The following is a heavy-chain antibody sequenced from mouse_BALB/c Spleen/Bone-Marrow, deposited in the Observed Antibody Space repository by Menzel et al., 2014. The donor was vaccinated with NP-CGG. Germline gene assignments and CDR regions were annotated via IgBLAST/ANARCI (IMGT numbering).Heavy chain of an antibody. CDR2: IDPANGNT. D-gene: IGHD4-1*01. V-gene: IGHV14-3*02. J-gene: IGHJ4*01. CDR3: ARWEYYAMDY. Sequence: VQLQHSGAELVKPGASVKLSCTASGFNIKDTYMHWVKQRPEQGLEWIGRIDPANGNTKYGPKFQGKATITADTSSNTAYLQLSSLTSEDTAVYYCARWEYYAMDYWGQGTSVTVSS. CDR1: GFNIKDTY.